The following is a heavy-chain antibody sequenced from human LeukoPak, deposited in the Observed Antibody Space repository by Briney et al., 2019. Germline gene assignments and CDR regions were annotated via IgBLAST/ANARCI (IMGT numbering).Heavy chain of an antibody. J-gene: IGHJ3*02. V-gene: IGHV1-69*05. CDR2: IIPIFGTA. CDR1: GGTFSSYA. CDR3: ARAAQVSDAFDI. D-gene: IGHD1-14*01. Sequence: ASVKVSCKASGGTFSSYAISWVRQAPGQGLEWMGGIIPIFGTANYAQKFQGGVTIPTDESTSTAYMELSSLRSEDTAVYYCARAAQVSDAFDIWGQGTMVTVSS.